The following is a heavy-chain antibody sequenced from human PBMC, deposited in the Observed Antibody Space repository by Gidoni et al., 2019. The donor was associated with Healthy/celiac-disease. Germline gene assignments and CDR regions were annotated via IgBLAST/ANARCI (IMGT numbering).Heavy chain of an antibody. D-gene: IGHD6-13*01. V-gene: IGHV3-21*01. J-gene: IGHJ4*02. Sequence: EVQLVESGGGLVKPGGSLRLSCAASGFTFISYSMNWGRQAPGKGLEWVSSISSSSSYIYYADSVKGRFTISRDNAKNSLYLQMNSLGAEDTAVYYCARGEEQQLVEGPFDYWGQGTLVTVSS. CDR3: ARGEEQQLVEGPFDY. CDR2: ISSSSSYI. CDR1: GFTFISYS.